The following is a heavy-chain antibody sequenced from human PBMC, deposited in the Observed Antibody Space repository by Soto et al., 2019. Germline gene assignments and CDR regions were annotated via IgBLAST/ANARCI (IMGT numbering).Heavy chain of an antibody. D-gene: IGHD3-16*01. V-gene: IGHV5-10-1*01. CDR3: GRQGGDVYYIGY. Sequence: GESLKISCEGSGYQFTNYWINWVRQMPGKGLEWMGRIDPSDSYTNYSPSFEGHVTFLVDKSLSTTYVQWSSLKASDTAMYYCGRQGGDVYYIGYRRQGTLFTAS. CDR2: IDPSDSYT. CDR1: GYQFTNYW. J-gene: IGHJ4*02.